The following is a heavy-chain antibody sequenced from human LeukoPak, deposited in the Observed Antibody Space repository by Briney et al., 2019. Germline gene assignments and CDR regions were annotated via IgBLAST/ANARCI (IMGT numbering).Heavy chain of an antibody. CDR1: GFTFSSYW. CDR2: IKQDGSEK. V-gene: IGHV3-7*01. CDR3: ARGGLDYYDSSGGFGRDY. D-gene: IGHD3-22*01. Sequence: PGGSLRLSCAASGFTFSSYWMSWVRQAPGKGLEWVANIKQDGSEKYYVDSVKGRFTISRDNAKNSLYLQMNSLRAEDTAVYYCARGGLDYYDSSGGFGRDYWGQGTLVTVSS. J-gene: IGHJ4*02.